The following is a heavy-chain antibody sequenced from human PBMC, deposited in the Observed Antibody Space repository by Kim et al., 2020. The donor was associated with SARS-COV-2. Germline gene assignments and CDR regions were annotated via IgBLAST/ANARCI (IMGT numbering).Heavy chain of an antibody. V-gene: IGHV4-61*01. Sequence: SETLSLTCTVSGGSVSSGTYYWSWIRQPPGKGLEWIGYIYYSGSTNYNPSLKSRVTISRDTSKNQFSLKLSSVTAADTAVYFCARTMIYCTGTSCYGPDYWGQGTLVTVSS. CDR3: ARTMIYCTGTSCYGPDY. CDR2: IYYSGST. J-gene: IGHJ4*02. D-gene: IGHD2-2*01. CDR1: GGSVSSGTYY.